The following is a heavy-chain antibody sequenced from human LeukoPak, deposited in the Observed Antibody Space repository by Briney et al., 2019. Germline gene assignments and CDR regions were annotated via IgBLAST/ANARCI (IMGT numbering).Heavy chain of an antibody. J-gene: IGHJ4*02. CDR1: GGSFSGYY. Sequence: SETLSLTCAVYGGSFSGYYWSWIRQPPGKGLEWIGEINHSGSTNYNPSLKSRVTISVDTYKNQFSLKLSYVTAAETAVYYCARDSGAYCGGDCYPTAGNYFDYWGQGTLVTVSS. D-gene: IGHD2-21*02. V-gene: IGHV4-34*01. CDR2: INHSGST. CDR3: ARDSGAYCGGDCYPTAGNYFDY.